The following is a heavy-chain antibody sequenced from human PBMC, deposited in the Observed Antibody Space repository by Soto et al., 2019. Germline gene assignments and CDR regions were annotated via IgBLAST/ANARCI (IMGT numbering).Heavy chain of an antibody. J-gene: IGHJ5*02. Sequence: EVQLLESGGGLVQPGGSVRLSCAASGFTFRDYAMTWVRQAPGKGLEWVASIHGEGAGTYYADSLQGRLTVSRDDSTETLYLQMSSLRVDDTAVYYCAKDGVARNGVWDWFDPWGQGTLVTVAS. CDR3: AKDGVARNGVWDWFDP. CDR1: GFTFRDYA. V-gene: IGHV3-23*01. D-gene: IGHD6-19*01. CDR2: IHGEGAGT.